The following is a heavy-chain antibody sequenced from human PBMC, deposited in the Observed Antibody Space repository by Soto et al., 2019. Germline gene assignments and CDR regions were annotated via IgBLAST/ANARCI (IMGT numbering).Heavy chain of an antibody. CDR1: GFTFSSYS. V-gene: IGHV3-21*01. D-gene: IGHD2-15*01. Sequence: RGSLRLSCAASGFTFSSYSMNWVRQAPGKGLEWVSSISSSSSYIYYADSVKGRFTISRDNAKNSLYLQMNSLRAEDTAVYYCARDKCRGGSCYHAHDYWGQGTLVTVSS. CDR3: ARDKCRGGSCYHAHDY. J-gene: IGHJ4*02. CDR2: ISSSSSYI.